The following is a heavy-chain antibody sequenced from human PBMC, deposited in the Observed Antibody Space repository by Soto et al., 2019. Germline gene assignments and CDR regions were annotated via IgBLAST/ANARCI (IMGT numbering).Heavy chain of an antibody. D-gene: IGHD3-10*01. V-gene: IGHV4-59*02. J-gene: IGHJ5*02. CDR1: CDSVSSGY. Sequence: SETLSLTCNVSCDSVSSGYCSWIRQPPGKGLEWIGFMYFGGSFNYNPSLASRVTISVETSKNQFSMKMTSVTAADTAVYSRARSYYGCIGFTVGPWGQVTRVT. CDR2: MYFGGSF. CDR3: ARSYYGCIGFTVGP.